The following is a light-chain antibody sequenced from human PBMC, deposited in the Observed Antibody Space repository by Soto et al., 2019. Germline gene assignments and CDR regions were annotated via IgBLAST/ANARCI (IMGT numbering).Light chain of an antibody. CDR2: ATS. J-gene: IGKJ1*01. V-gene: IGKV1-16*01. Sequence: DIQMTQSPSSLSASLGDRVTITCRASQNIDNYLNWYQLKPGKAPKLLIYATSTLQSGVPSRFSGSGSGTEFTLTISSLQPDDFATYYCQQYNSYRTFGQGTKVDIK. CDR3: QQYNSYRT. CDR1: QNIDNY.